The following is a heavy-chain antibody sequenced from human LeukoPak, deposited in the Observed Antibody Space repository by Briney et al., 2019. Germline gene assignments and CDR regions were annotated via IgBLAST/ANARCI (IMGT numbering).Heavy chain of an antibody. CDR3: ARALSRIAAAGTSGADY. Sequence: GGSLRLSCAASGFTFSSYSMNWVRQAPGKGLEWVSSISSSSSYIYYADSVKGRFTISRDNAKNSLYLQMNSLRAEDTAVYYCARALSRIAAAGTSGADYWGQGTLVTVSS. V-gene: IGHV3-21*01. D-gene: IGHD6-13*01. CDR1: GFTFSSYS. CDR2: ISSSSSYI. J-gene: IGHJ4*02.